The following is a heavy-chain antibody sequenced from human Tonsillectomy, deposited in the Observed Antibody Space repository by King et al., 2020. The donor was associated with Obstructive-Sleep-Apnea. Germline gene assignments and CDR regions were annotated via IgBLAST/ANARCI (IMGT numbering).Heavy chain of an antibody. V-gene: IGHV4-31*03. CDR2: IYYSGST. D-gene: IGHD4-17*01. Sequence: QLQESGPGLVKPSQTLSLTCTVSCGSISSGGSYWSWIRQHPGNGLEWLGYIYYSGSTYYNPSLKSRVTISVDTSKNQFSLKRSSVTAADTAVYYCARGGPTVSTLWFDPWGQGTLVTVSS. J-gene: IGHJ5*02. CDR3: ARGGPTVSTLWFDP. CDR1: CGSISSGGSY.